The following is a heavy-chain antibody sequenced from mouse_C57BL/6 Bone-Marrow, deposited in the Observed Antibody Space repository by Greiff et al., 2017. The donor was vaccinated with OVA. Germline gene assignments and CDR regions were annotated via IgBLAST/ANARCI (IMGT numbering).Heavy chain of an antibody. CDR1: GFSLTSYG. V-gene: IGHV2-2*01. D-gene: IGHD2-3*01. Sequence: VQLQQSGPGLVQPSQSLSITCTVSGFSLTSYGVHWVRQSPGKGLEWLGVIWSGGSTDYNAAFISRLSISKDNSKSQVFFKMNSLQADDTAIYYCARTGDDGYYVAFAYWGQGTLVTVSA. CDR2: IWSGGST. CDR3: ARTGDDGYYVAFAY. J-gene: IGHJ3*01.